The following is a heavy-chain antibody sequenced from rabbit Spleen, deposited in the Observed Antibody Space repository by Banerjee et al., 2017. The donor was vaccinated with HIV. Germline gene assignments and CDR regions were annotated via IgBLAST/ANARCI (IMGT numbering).Heavy chain of an antibody. D-gene: IGHD4-1*01. CDR2: IDAGVKGTT. V-gene: IGHV1S40*01. CDR1: GFSFSRDYW. CDR3: ARDGSGWGANFNL. J-gene: IGHJ4*01. Sequence: QSLEESGGDLVKPGASLTLTCTASGFSFSRDYWICWVRQAPGKGLEWIACIDAGVKGTTYYASWAKGRFAVSKTSPTTVTLQMTSLTAADMATYFCARDGSGWGANFNLWGPGTLVTVS.